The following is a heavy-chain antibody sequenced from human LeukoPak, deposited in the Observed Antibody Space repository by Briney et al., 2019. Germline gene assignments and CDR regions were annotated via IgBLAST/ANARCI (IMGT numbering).Heavy chain of an antibody. CDR3: ARSQTGYDILTGYYIKD. Sequence: ETLSLTCTVSGGSVSSGSYYWSWIRQPPGKGLEWIGEINHSGSTNYNPSLKSRVTISVDTSKNQFSLKLSSVTAADTAVYYCARSQTGYDILTGYYIKDWGQGTLVTVSS. CDR1: GGSVSSGSYY. V-gene: IGHV4-39*07. D-gene: IGHD3-9*01. CDR2: INHSGST. J-gene: IGHJ4*02.